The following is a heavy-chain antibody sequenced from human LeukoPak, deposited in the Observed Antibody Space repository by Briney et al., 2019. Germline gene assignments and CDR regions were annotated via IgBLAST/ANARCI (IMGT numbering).Heavy chain of an antibody. V-gene: IGHV4-39*01. Sequence: SETLSLTCTVSGGSISNSLHYWAWIRQPPGKGLEWIASIYYSGSTYYNPSLNSRVTISVDTSKNQFSLKLSSVTAADTAVYYCARHLGYCSSTGCYSWFDPWGQGTLVTVSS. D-gene: IGHD2-2*02. J-gene: IGHJ5*02. CDR1: GGSISNSLHY. CDR2: IYYSGST. CDR3: ARHLGYCSSTGCYSWFDP.